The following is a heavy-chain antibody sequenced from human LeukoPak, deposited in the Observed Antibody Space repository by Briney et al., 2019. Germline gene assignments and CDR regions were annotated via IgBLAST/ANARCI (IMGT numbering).Heavy chain of an antibody. CDR3: AKSDCYSHYYYYMDV. V-gene: IGHV1-18*01. J-gene: IGHJ6*03. CDR2: ISGYNGHT. Sequence: ASVKVSCKASGYTFTNYGISWVRQAPGQGLEWMGWISGYNGHTNYAQKFQGRVTMTTDTSATTVYMELGSLRSDDTAVYYCAKSDCYSHYYYYMDVWGKGTTVTVSS. D-gene: IGHD2-21*02. CDR1: GYTFTNYG.